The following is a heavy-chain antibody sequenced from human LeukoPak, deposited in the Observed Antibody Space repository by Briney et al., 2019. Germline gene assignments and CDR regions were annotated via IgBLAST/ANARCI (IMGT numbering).Heavy chain of an antibody. D-gene: IGHD2-2*01. CDR1: GYTFSGYY. CDR2: INPNTGAT. Sequence: ASVKVSCKASGYTFSGYYVHWVRQALGQGLEWMGWINPNTGATNYAQKFQGRVTMTRDTSISAAFLELSMLTSDDTAVYYCARGGSTIVVVPASNLPSDYWGQGTLVTVSS. V-gene: IGHV1-2*02. CDR3: ARGGSTIVVVPASNLPSDY. J-gene: IGHJ4*02.